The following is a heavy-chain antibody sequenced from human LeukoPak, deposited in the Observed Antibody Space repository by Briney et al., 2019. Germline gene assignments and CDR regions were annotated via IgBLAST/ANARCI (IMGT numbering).Heavy chain of an antibody. V-gene: IGHV3-30*04. J-gene: IGHJ6*03. CDR2: ISYDGSNK. CDR3: ARDPLVATIIGDYMDV. CDR1: GFTFSSYA. Sequence: GGSLRLSCAASGFTFSSYAMHWVRQAPGKGLEWVAVISYDGSNKYYADSVKGRFTISRDNSKNTLYLQMNSLRAEDTAVYYCARDPLVATIIGDYMDVWGKGTTVTVSS. D-gene: IGHD5-12*01.